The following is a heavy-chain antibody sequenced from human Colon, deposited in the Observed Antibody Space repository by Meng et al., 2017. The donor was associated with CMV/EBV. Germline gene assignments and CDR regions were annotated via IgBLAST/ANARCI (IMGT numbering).Heavy chain of an antibody. D-gene: IGHD2-2*02. CDR2: INHRGST. CDR3: ARGGYCSSTSCYSSWCDP. Sequence: GSLRLSCAVYGGSFSGYYWSWIRQPPGKGLEWIGEINHRGSTNYNPSLKSRVTISLDTSKNQFSLKLSSVTAADTAVYYCARGGYCSSTSCYSSWCDPWGQGTLVTVSS. V-gene: IGHV4-34*01. CDR1: GGSFSGYY. J-gene: IGHJ5*02.